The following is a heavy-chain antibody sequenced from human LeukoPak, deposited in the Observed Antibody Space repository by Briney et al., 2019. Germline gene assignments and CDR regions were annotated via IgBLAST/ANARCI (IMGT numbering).Heavy chain of an antibody. Sequence: SETLSLTCGVSGGSISNTIWWRWVRQPPGQGLEWIGEISLTGLTHYTPSLESRVTVSLDKSKNQLSLNLTSVTAADTAVYYCSRENGAFSPFGYWGQGTLVTVLS. CDR3: SRENGAFSPFGY. CDR2: ISLTGLT. J-gene: IGHJ4*02. D-gene: IGHD2-8*01. V-gene: IGHV4/OR15-8*02. CDR1: GGSISNTIW.